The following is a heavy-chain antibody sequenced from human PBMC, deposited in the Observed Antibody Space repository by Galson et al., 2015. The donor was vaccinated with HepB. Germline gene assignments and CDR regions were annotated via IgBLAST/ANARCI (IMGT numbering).Heavy chain of an antibody. CDR3: ARSGGSYSAYFDY. J-gene: IGHJ4*02. CDR2: ISSSSSYI. Sequence: SLRLSCAASGFTFSGYSMNWVRQAQGKGLEWVSSISSSSSYIYYADSVKGRFTISRDNAKNSLYLQMNSLRAEDTAVYYCARSGGSYSAYFDYWGQGTLVTVSS. V-gene: IGHV3-21*06. D-gene: IGHD1-26*01. CDR1: GFTFSGYS.